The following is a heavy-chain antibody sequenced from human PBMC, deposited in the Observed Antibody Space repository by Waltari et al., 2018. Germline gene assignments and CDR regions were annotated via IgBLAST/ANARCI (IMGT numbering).Heavy chain of an antibody. CDR3: ARLRRSDTYYDFWSGHAHRNPPYYYFDF. Sequence: QLQLQESGPGLVKPSETLSLTCTVSGGSISSTNYYWGWIRQPPDKGVERIGSIYYSGCTYYNPSLNSRVTISVDTSNNQFSLKLSSVTAADTAVYYCARLRRSDTYYDFWSGHAHRNPPYYYFDFWGQGTLVTVSS. D-gene: IGHD3-3*01. CDR1: GGSISSTNYY. CDR2: IYYSGCT. V-gene: IGHV4-39*01. J-gene: IGHJ4*02.